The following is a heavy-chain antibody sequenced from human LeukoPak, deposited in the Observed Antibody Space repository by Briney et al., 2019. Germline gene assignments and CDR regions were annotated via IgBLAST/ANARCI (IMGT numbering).Heavy chain of an antibody. D-gene: IGHD1-1*01. Sequence: GGSLRLSCTASGFTFGDYAMSWFRQAPGKGLEWVGFIRSKAYGGTTEYAASVKGRFTISRDDSKSIAYLQMNSLKTEDTAVYYCTRDGDPWYQLGMTRLVWGQGTLVTVSS. J-gene: IGHJ4*02. CDR3: TRDGDPWYQLGMTRLV. CDR1: GFTFGDYA. CDR2: IRSKAYGGTT. V-gene: IGHV3-49*03.